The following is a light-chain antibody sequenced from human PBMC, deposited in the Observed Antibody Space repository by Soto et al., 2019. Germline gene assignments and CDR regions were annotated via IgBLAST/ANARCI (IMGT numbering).Light chain of an antibody. Sequence: QSVLTQTPSASATPGQRVTISCSGTNSNIGSNTIAWYQQLPGTAPKRLIHSNNQRPSGVPDRFSAYKSGTSASLAISGLQSEDEADYYCATWDDSLNGYVFGTGTKVTVL. CDR2: SNN. CDR3: ATWDDSLNGYV. V-gene: IGLV1-44*01. CDR1: NSNIGSNT. J-gene: IGLJ1*01.